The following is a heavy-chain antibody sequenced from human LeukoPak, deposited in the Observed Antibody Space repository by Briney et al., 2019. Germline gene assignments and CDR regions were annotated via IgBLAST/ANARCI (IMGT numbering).Heavy chain of an antibody. J-gene: IGHJ4*02. CDR1: GFTFSSDA. D-gene: IGHD1-26*01. CDR3: AMSGNWWELRGY. CDR2: ISSSSSYI. V-gene: IGHV3-21*01. Sequence: GGSLRLSCAGSGFTFSSDAMSWVRQAPGKGLEWVSSISSSSSYIYYADSVKGRFTISRDNAKNSPYLQMNSLRAEDTAVYYCAMSGNWWELRGYWGQGTLVTVSS.